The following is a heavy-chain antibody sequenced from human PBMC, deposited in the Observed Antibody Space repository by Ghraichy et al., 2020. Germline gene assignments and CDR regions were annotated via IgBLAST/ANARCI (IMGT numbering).Heavy chain of an antibody. CDR1: GASISSFNW. CDR3: ARDGGKAYGDSVLDY. V-gene: IGHV4-4*02. CDR2: ISHSGST. D-gene: IGHD4-17*01. J-gene: IGHJ4*02. Sequence: SETLSLTCAVSGASISSFNWWTWVRQPPGGGLEWIGEISHSGSTNYNPSLKSRVTISVDKSKNQFSLKLNSVTAADTAVYYCARDGGKAYGDSVLDYWGQGTLVTVSS.